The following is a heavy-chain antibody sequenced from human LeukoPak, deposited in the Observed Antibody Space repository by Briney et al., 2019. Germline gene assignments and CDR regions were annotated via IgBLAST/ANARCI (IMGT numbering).Heavy chain of an antibody. CDR2: ISSSGSTI. CDR3: AREQDLGADDAFDI. Sequence: GGSLRLSCAAYGFTFSDYYMSWIRQAPGKGLEWVSYISSSGSTIYYADSVKGRFTISRDNAKNSLYLQMNSLRAEDTAVYYCAREQDLGADDAFDIWGQGTTVTISS. J-gene: IGHJ3*02. CDR1: GFTFSDYY. V-gene: IGHV3-11*04. D-gene: IGHD1-26*01.